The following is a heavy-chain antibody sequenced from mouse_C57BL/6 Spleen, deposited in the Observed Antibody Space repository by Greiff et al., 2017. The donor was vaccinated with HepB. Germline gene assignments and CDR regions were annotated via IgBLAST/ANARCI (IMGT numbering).Heavy chain of an antibody. D-gene: IGHD2-3*01. V-gene: IGHV5-17*01. CDR3: ARRSIYDGSLYTMDY. CDR1: GFTFSDYG. CDR2: ISSGSSTI. J-gene: IGHJ4*01. Sequence: EVKLVESGGGLVKPGGSLKLSCAASGFTFSDYGMHWVRQAPEKGLEWVAYISSGSSTIYYADTVKGRFTISRDNAKNTLFLQMTSLRSEDTAMYYCARRSIYDGSLYTMDYWGQGTSVTVSS.